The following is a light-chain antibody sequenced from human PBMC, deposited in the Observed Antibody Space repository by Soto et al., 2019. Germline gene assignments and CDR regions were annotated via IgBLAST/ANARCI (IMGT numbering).Light chain of an antibody. V-gene: IGKV3-15*01. CDR1: QSVSSN. CDR3: QQYNNWPPWT. CDR2: GAS. Sequence: EMVMTQYPATLSVSPGERVTLSCRASQSVSSNLAWYQQKPGQAPRLLIYGASTRATGIPARFSGSGSGTEFTLTISSLQSEDFAVYYCQQYNNWPPWTFGQGTKVDIK. J-gene: IGKJ1*01.